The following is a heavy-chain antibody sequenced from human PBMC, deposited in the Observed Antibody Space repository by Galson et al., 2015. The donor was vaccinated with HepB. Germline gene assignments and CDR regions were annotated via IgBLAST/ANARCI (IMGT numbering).Heavy chain of an antibody. CDR2: IRSKAYSGTI. CDR1: GFTFGDYA. CDR3: TRFGTGYSSSSRYDY. J-gene: IGHJ4*02. V-gene: IGHV3-49*03. Sequence: SLRLSCAASGFTFGDYAMSWFRQAPGKGLEWVGFIRSKAYSGTIAYAVSVKGRFTISGDDSKSIAYLQMNSLKTEDTDVYYCTRFGTGYSSSSRYDYWGPGSLVTASS. D-gene: IGHD6-13*01.